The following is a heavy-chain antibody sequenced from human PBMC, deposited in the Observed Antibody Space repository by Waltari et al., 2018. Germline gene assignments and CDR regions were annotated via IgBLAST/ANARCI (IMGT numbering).Heavy chain of an antibody. CDR1: GVSIGSNRYY. D-gene: IGHD3-10*01. CDR2: IFYSGTP. V-gene: IGHV4-39*07. J-gene: IGHJ5*02. Sequence: QLQLQESGPGLVKPSETLSLTCTVAGVSIGSNRYYWGWIRQPPGKGLEWIGSIFYSGTPYYNPSLKSRVTMSIDTAKNQFSLRLNSVTAADTAIYYCARDWGLRWFGDPWGQGTLVTVSS. CDR3: ARDWGLRWFGDP.